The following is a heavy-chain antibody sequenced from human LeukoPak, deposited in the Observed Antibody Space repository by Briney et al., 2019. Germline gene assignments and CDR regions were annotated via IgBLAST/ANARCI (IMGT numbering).Heavy chain of an antibody. D-gene: IGHD3-22*01. J-gene: IGHJ3*02. V-gene: IGHV3-66*01. CDR1: GFTVSSNY. CDR2: IYSGGST. CDR3: AREGYYDSSGYLEADAFDI. Sequence: PGGSLRLSCAASGFTVSSNYMSWVRQAPGKGLEWVSVIYSGGSTYYADSVKGRFTISRDNSKNTLYLQMNSLRAEDTAVYYCAREGYYDSSGYLEADAFDIWGQGTMVTVSS.